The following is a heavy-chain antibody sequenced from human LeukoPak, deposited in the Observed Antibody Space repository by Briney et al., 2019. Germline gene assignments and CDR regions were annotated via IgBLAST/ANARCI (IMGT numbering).Heavy chain of an antibody. D-gene: IGHD6-13*01. CDR3: ARDREVHYSSSWYWVGWFDP. J-gene: IGHJ5*02. CDR1: GYTFTSYA. Sequence: ASVKVSCKASGYTFTSYAMNWVRQAPGQGLEWMGWINTNTGNPTYAQGFTGRFVFSLDTSVSTAYLQISSLKAEDTAVYYCARDREVHYSSSWYWVGWFDPWGQGTLVTVSS. CDR2: INTNTGNP. V-gene: IGHV7-4-1*02.